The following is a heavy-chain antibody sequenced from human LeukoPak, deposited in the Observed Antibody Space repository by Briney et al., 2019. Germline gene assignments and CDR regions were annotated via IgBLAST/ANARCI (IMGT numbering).Heavy chain of an antibody. CDR1: GFTFDDYA. CDR3: AKDRSGWYGIGGSDY. V-gene: IGHV3-9*01. J-gene: IGHJ4*02. Sequence: GGSLRLSCAASGFTFDDYAMHWVRQAPGKGLEWVSGISWNSGSIGYADSVKGRFTISRDNAKNSLYLQMNSLRAEDTALYYCAKDRSGWYGIGGSDYWGQGTLVTVSS. D-gene: IGHD6-19*01. CDR2: ISWNSGSI.